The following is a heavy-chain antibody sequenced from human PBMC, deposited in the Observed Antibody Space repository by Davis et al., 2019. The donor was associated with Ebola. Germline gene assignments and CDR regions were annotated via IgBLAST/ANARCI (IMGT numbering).Heavy chain of an antibody. CDR1: GGSFSGYY. V-gene: IGHV4-34*01. Sequence: SETLSLTCAVHGGSFSGYYWSWIGQPPGKGLEWIGEINHSGSTNYNPSLKSRVTISVDTSKNQFSLKLSSVTAADTAVYYCARVRRGGDYFDYWGQGTLVTVSS. J-gene: IGHJ4*02. D-gene: IGHD2-21*01. CDR3: ARVRRGGDYFDY. CDR2: INHSGST.